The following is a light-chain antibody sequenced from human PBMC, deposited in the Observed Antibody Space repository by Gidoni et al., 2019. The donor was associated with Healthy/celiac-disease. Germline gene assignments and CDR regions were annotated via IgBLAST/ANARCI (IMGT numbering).Light chain of an antibody. V-gene: IGKV3-11*01. CDR3: QQRSNWPLT. CDR2: DAS. CDR1: QSVSSY. Sequence: EIVLTQSPATLSLSPGERATLPCRASQSVSSYLAWYQQKPGQAPRLLIYDASNRATGIPARFSGSGSGTDFTLTSSSLEPEDFAVYYWQQRSNWPLTFGGGTKVEIK. J-gene: IGKJ4*01.